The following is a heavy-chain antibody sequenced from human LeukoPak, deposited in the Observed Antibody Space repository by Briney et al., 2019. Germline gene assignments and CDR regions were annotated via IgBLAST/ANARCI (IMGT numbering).Heavy chain of an antibody. CDR1: GFTFSIYA. V-gene: IGHV3-23*01. CDR3: AKDRPNYYGSNGHYYRRDGDY. D-gene: IGHD3-22*01. J-gene: IGHJ4*02. CDR2: ITSSGDST. Sequence: PGGSLRLSCAASGFTFSIYAMSWVRQAPGKGLQWVSSITSSGDSTYYADSVKGRFTISRDNSENMLYLQMNSLRVEDTAVYFCAKDRPNYYGSNGHYYRRDGDYWGQGTLVTVSS.